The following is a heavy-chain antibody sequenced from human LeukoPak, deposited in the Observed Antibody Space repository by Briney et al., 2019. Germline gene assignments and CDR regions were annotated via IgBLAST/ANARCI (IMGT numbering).Heavy chain of an antibody. J-gene: IGHJ4*02. D-gene: IGHD5-12*01. V-gene: IGHV3-23*01. CDR1: GFTFSSYA. CDR2: ISGSGDTT. CDR3: TKGYSGSLGRFDY. Sequence: GGSLRLSCAASGFTFSSYAMTWVRQAPGKGLEWVSAISGSGDTTYYADSVKGRFTISRDNSKNTLYLQMNSLRAEDTAVYYCTKGYSGSLGRFDYWGQGTLVTVSS.